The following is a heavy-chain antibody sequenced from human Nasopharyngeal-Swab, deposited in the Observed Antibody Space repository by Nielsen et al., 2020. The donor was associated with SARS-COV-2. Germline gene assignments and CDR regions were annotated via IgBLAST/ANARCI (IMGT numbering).Heavy chain of an antibody. D-gene: IGHD2-15*01. Sequence: GGSLRLSCAASGFTFSSYSMNWVRQAQGKGLEWISYISSSSRFIYYAGSLMGRFTISRDNARNSLYLQMDSLTAEDTAVYYCARDGGGDIVVPPYMDVWGKGITVTVSS. J-gene: IGHJ6*03. CDR1: GFTFSSYS. CDR2: ISSSSRFI. CDR3: ARDGGGDIVVPPYMDV. V-gene: IGHV3-21*05.